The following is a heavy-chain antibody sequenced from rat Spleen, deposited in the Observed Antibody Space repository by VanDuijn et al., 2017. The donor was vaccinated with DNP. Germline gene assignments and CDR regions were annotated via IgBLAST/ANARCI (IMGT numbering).Heavy chain of an antibody. V-gene: IGHV5-34*01. D-gene: IGHD1-10*01. Sequence: EVQLVESGGDLVQPGRSLKLSCLASGFTFRNYAMHWIRQAPGKGLEWIASISGSSSYIYYADTVQGRFTISRENAKNTLYLQMTSLRSEDTALYYCARRETTYYSGMYNWGQGTSFTVSS. CDR1: GFTFRNYA. J-gene: IGHJ4*01. CDR2: ISGSSSYI. CDR3: ARRETTYYSGMYN.